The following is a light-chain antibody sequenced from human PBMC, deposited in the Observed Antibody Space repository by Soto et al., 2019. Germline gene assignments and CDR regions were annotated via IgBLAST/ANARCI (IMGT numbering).Light chain of an antibody. V-gene: IGLV1-40*01. CDR1: SSNIGAGYD. Sequence: QSVLTQPPSVSGAPGQRVTISCNGSSSNIGAGYDVHWYQQLPGTAPKLLIYGNSNRPSGVPDRFSGSKSGTSASLAITGLQAEDEADYYCQSYDNSLSGPVVFGGGTKLTVL. CDR3: QSYDNSLSGPVV. CDR2: GNS. J-gene: IGLJ2*01.